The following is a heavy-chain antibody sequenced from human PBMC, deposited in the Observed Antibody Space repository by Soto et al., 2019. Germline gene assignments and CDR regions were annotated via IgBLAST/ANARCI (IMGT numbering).Heavy chain of an antibody. CDR3: ARGTTVTVDY. J-gene: IGHJ4*02. V-gene: IGHV4-34*01. CDR1: GGSFSGYY. Sequence: QVQLQQWGAGLLKPSETLSITCAVYGGSFSGYYWSWIRQPPGKGLEWIGESNHSGSTNYNPSLKSRVTISVDTTKNQFSLKLSSVTAADTAVYYCARGTTVTVDYWGQGTLVTVTS. CDR2: SNHSGST. D-gene: IGHD4-17*01.